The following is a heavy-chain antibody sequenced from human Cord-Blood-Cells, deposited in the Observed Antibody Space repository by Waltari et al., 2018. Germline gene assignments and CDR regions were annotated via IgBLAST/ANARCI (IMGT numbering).Heavy chain of an antibody. CDR1: GGSISSSSYY. D-gene: IGHD1-20*01. J-gene: IGHJ6*03. V-gene: IGHV4-39*01. Sequence: QLQLQESGPGLVKPSETLSLTCTVSGGSISSSSYYWGWLRQPPGKGLEWLGSIYYSGSTYYNPSLKSRVTISVDTSKNQFSLKLSSVTAADTAVYYCARYNWDYYYYYMDVWGKGTTVTVSS. CDR2: IYYSGST. CDR3: ARYNWDYYYYYMDV.